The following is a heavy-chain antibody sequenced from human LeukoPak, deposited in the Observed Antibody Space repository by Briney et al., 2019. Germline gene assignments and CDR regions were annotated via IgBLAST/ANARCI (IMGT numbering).Heavy chain of an antibody. Sequence: PSETLSLTCTVSGGSISTYHWNWIRKSPEKGLEWIGYMQSTGNSNYNPSLKSRVTMSVDMSRNQIVLNLSSVTPADTAVYFCARDKQHSYGRYFDHWGQGILVSVCS. V-gene: IGHV4-59*01. J-gene: IGHJ4*02. D-gene: IGHD5-18*01. CDR2: MQSTGNS. CDR1: GGSISTYH. CDR3: ARDKQHSYGRYFDH.